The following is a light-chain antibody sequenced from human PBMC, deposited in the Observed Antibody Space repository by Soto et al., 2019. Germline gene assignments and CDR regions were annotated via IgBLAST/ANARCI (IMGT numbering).Light chain of an antibody. Sequence: AIRMTQTPSSLPASTGDRVTITCRSGQGISSYLAWYQQKPGKAPKLLIYAASTLQSGVPSRFSGSGSGTDFTLTISCLQSEDFATYYCQQYYSYPITFGQGTRLEIK. V-gene: IGKV1-8*01. J-gene: IGKJ5*01. CDR3: QQYYSYPIT. CDR2: AAS. CDR1: QGISSY.